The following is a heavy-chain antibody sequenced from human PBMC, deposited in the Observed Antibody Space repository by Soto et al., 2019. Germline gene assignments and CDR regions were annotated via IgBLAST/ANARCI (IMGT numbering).Heavy chain of an antibody. V-gene: IGHV1-3*01. D-gene: IGHD1-26*01. CDR1: GDTFTSYA. Sequence: ASVKVSCKASGDTFTSYAMHWVRQAPGQRLEWMGWINAGNGNTKYSQKFQGRVTITRDTSASTAYMELRSLRSEDTAVYYCARGGSLYWYFDLWGRGTLVTVSS. CDR2: INAGNGNT. J-gene: IGHJ2*01. CDR3: ARGGSLYWYFDL.